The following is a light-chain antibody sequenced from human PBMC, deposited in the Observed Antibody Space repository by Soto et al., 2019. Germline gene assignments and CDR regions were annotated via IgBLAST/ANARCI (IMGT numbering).Light chain of an antibody. CDR1: QSISGW. J-gene: IGKJ1*01. CDR3: QQYNSYPWT. Sequence: DIQMTQSPSPLSASVGDRVTITCRASQSISGWLAWYQQKPGIAPKLLICKASSLESGVPSRFSGSGSGTEFTLTISSLQPDDFATYYCQQYNSYPWTFGQGTKVEI. V-gene: IGKV1-5*03. CDR2: KAS.